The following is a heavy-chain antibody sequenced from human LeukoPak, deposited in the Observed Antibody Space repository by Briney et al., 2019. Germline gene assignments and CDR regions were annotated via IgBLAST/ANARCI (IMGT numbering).Heavy chain of an antibody. CDR1: GGTFSSYA. J-gene: IGHJ4*02. CDR3: AKSNWAIDSSGAQAFYYFDY. CDR2: IIPIFGTA. D-gene: IGHD3-22*01. V-gene: IGHV1-69*13. Sequence: SVKVSCKASGGTFSSYAISWVRQAPGQGLEWMGGIIPIFGTANYAQKFQGRVTITADESTSTAYMELSSLRSEDTAVYYCAKSNWAIDSSGAQAFYYFDYWGQGTLVTVSS.